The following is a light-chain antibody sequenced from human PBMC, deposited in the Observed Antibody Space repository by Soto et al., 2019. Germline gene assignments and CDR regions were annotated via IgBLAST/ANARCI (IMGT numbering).Light chain of an antibody. Sequence: AIQITQSPSSLSASVGDRVTITCRASQGIGNDLGWYQQKPGKAPNLLIYAASSLQSGVPSRFSGSGSGTDFTLTISSLQPEDFATYYCLQDYNYPLTFGGGTKVEIK. CDR1: QGIGND. J-gene: IGKJ4*01. V-gene: IGKV1-6*01. CDR2: AAS. CDR3: LQDYNYPLT.